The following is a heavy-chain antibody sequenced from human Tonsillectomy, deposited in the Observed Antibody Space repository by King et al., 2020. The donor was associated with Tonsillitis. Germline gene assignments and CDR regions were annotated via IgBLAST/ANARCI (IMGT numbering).Heavy chain of an antibody. CDR2: ISSNSNYR. CDR1: GFTFSDYY. V-gene: IGHV3-11*05. J-gene: IGHJ4*02. Sequence: VQLVESGGGLVKPGGSLRLSCAASGFTFSDYYMSWIRQAPGKGLEWVSFISSNSNYRSYADAVKGRFTISRDNAKNSLYLQTNSLRAEDTAVYYCAKTAYGDSIANWGQGTLVTVSS. CDR3: AKTAYGDSIAN. D-gene: IGHD4-17*01.